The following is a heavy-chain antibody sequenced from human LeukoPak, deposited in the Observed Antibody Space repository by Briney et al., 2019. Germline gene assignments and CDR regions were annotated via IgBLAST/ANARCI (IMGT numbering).Heavy chain of an antibody. CDR1: GYTFISYD. V-gene: IGHV1-8*03. D-gene: IGHD6-6*01. CDR2: MNPNSGNT. Sequence: ASVKVSCRASGYTFISYDINWVRQATGQGLEWMGWMNPNSGNTGYAQKFQGRVTITRNTSISTAYMELSSLRSEDTAVYYCARGIAARRGGYFDYWGQRTLVTVSS. CDR3: ARGIAARRGGYFDY. J-gene: IGHJ4*02.